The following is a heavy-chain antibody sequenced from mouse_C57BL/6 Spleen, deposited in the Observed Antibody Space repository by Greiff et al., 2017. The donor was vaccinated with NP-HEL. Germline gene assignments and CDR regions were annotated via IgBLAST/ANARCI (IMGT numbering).Heavy chain of an antibody. CDR1: GFTFSNYW. CDR2: IRLKSDNYAT. CDR3: TGSSRRYFDV. D-gene: IGHD1-1*01. V-gene: IGHV6-3*01. Sequence: EVQLQESGGGLVQPGGSMKLSCVASGFTFSNYWMNWVRQSPEKGLEWVAQIRLKSDNYATHYAESVKGRFTISRDDSKSSVYLQMNNLRAEDTGIYYCTGSSRRYFDVWGTGTTVTVSS. J-gene: IGHJ1*03.